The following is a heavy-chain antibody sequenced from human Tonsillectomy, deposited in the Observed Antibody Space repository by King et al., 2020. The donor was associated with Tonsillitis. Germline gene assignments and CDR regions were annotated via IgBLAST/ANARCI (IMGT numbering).Heavy chain of an antibody. CDR1: GFTISNAW. V-gene: IGHV3-15*07. CDR2: IKSKTDGGTT. Sequence: VQLVESGGGLVKPGGSLRLSCAASGFTISNAWMNWVRQAPGKGLEWVGRIKSKTDGGTTDYAAPVKGRFTISRDESKNTLYLQMNSLKTDDTAVYYCATDGVVVVAAALFDYWGQGTLVTVSS. CDR3: ATDGVVVVAAALFDY. J-gene: IGHJ4*02. D-gene: IGHD2-15*01.